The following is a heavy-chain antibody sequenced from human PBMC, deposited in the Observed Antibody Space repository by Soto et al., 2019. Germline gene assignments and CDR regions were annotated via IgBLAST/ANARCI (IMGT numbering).Heavy chain of an antibody. CDR3: AKRRGAGGHFDY. Sequence: DVQLLESGGGLVQPEGSLRLSCAASGFTFSSYAMGWVRQGPGKGLEWVAVVSIGGSTHYADSVRGRFTISTDNSKNTLSLQMNSLPAEDTAVYFCAKRRGAGGHFDYWGQGALVTVSS. J-gene: IGHJ4*02. V-gene: IGHV3-23*01. D-gene: IGHD2-15*01. CDR1: GFTFSSYA. CDR2: VSIGGST.